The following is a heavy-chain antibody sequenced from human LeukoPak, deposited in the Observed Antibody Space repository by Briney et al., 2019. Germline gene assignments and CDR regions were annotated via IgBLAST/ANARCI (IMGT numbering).Heavy chain of an antibody. V-gene: IGHV3-7*05. D-gene: IGHD3-22*01. Sequence: GGSLRLSCAASGFTFSSHWMSWVRQAPGKGLEWVANIRHDGNEKYYVDSVKGRFTISRDNAKSSLYLQMNILRAEYTAVYYCAREWYFYDTRGQGDAFDIWGQGTMVTVSS. J-gene: IGHJ3*02. CDR1: GFTFSSHW. CDR3: AREWYFYDTRGQGDAFDI. CDR2: IRHDGNEK.